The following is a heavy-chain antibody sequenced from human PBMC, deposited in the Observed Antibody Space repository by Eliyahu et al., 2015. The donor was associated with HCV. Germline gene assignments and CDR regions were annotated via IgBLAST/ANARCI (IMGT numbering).Heavy chain of an antibody. Sequence: QVQLQESGPGLVKPSQTLSLTCTVSGGSISSGSYYWSWIRQPAGKGLEWIGRIYTSGSTNYNPSLKSRVTISVDTSKNQFSLKLSSVTAADTAVYYCAGNWLYLYDYWGQGTLVTVSS. D-gene: IGHD2-2*02. CDR3: AGNWLYLYDY. J-gene: IGHJ4*02. V-gene: IGHV4-61*02. CDR2: IYTSGST. CDR1: GGSISSGSYY.